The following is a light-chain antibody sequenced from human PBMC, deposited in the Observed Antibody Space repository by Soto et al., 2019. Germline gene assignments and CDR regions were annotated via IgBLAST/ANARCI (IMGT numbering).Light chain of an antibody. V-gene: IGKV3-20*01. Sequence: EIVLTQSPATLSLSPGERATLSCRASQSVSSSYLAWYQQKPGQAPRLLIYGASSRATGIPDRFSGSGSGTDFTLTISRLEPEDFAVYYCQQYGSSPPAGLLTVGGGTKVDSK. CDR1: QSVSSSY. J-gene: IGKJ4*01. CDR2: GAS. CDR3: QQYGSSPPAGLLT.